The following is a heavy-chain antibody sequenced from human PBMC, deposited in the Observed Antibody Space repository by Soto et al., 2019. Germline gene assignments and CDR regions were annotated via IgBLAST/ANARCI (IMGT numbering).Heavy chain of an antibody. V-gene: IGHV1-18*01. D-gene: IGHD2-21*02. CDR3: ARTVVVTAIQYYYYGMDV. J-gene: IGHJ6*02. Sequence: ASVKGSCKASGYTFTSYGISWVRQAPGQGLEWMGWISAYNGNTNYAQKLQGRVTMTTDTSTSTAYMELRSLRSDDTAVYYCARTVVVTAIQYYYYGMDVWGQGTTVTVSS. CDR1: GYTFTSYG. CDR2: ISAYNGNT.